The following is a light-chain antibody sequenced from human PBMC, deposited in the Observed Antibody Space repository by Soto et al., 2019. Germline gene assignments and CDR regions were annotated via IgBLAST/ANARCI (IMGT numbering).Light chain of an antibody. CDR2: AAS. Sequence: DIQLAQSPSSLSASVGDRVTITCRASQSISSSLNWYQQTPGKAPNLLIYAASSLQSGVPSRFSGSASGTDFTLTISSLQPEDFATYYCQQSYSTPWTFGQGTKV. J-gene: IGKJ1*01. V-gene: IGKV1-39*01. CDR1: QSISSS. CDR3: QQSYSTPWT.